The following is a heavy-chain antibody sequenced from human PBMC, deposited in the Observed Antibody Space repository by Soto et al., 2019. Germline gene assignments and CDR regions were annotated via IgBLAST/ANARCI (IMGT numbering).Heavy chain of an antibody. Sequence: SETLSLTCTVSGGSISSYYWIWIRQPPGKGLEWIGYIYYSGSTNYNPSLKSRVTISVDTSKNQFSLKLSSVTAADTAVYYCASSGGWYRSRAVADFFDPWGQGTLVTVSS. D-gene: IGHD6-19*01. V-gene: IGHV4-59*01. CDR1: GGSISSYY. J-gene: IGHJ5*02. CDR3: ASSGGWYRSRAVADFFDP. CDR2: IYYSGST.